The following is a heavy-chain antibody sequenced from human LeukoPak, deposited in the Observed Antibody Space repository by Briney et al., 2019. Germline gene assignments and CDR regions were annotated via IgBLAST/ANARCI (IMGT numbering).Heavy chain of an antibody. CDR2: INHSGST. Sequence: PSETLSLTCAVYGGSFSGYYWSWIRQPPGKGLEWIGEINHSGSTNYNPSLKSRVTISVDTSKNQSSLKLSSVTAADTAVYYCARGLGRPHGYWGQGTLVTVSS. J-gene: IGHJ4*02. D-gene: IGHD1-26*01. V-gene: IGHV4-34*01. CDR1: GGSFSGYY. CDR3: ARGLGRPHGY.